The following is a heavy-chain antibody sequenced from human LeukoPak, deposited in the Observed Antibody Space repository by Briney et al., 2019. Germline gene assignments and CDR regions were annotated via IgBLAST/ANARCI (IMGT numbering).Heavy chain of an antibody. CDR2: IYYSGST. J-gene: IGHJ4*02. D-gene: IGHD6-19*01. V-gene: IGHV4-59*01. CDR3: ARGTLYRGWSYYLDF. Sequence: SETLSLTCIVSGGSISSYYWSWIRQPPGKGLEWIGYIYYSGSTNYNPSLKSRVTISVDTSKNQFSLKLSSVTAADTAVYYCARGTLYRGWSYYLDFWGQGSQVTVSS. CDR1: GGSISSYY.